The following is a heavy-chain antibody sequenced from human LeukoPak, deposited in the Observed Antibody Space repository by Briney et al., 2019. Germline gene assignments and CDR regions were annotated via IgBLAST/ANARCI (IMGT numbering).Heavy chain of an antibody. CDR1: GFTFSSYS. CDR3: ARDQFSYGSGSYTFDY. D-gene: IGHD3-10*01. V-gene: IGHV3-48*01. J-gene: IGHJ4*02. Sequence: GGSLRLSCAASGFTFSSYSMNWVRQAPGKGLEWVSYISSSSSTIYYADSVKGRFTISRDNAKNSLYLQMNSLRAEDTAVYYCARDQFSYGSGSYTFDYRGQGTLVTVSS. CDR2: ISSSSSTI.